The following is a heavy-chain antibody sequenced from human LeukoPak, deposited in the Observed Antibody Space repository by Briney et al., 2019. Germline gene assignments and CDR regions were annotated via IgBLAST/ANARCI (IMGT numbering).Heavy chain of an antibody. CDR3: ASGPWVTPFDY. V-gene: IGHV4-34*01. Sequence: PSETLSLTSAVYGGSFSGYYWSCIRQPPETRLEWIVEINHSGSTNYNPSLKSRVFISAGTSKNQFSLRVSSVTGADTAVYYCASGPWVTPFDYWGQGILVTVSS. D-gene: IGHD2-21*02. CDR2: INHSGST. J-gene: IGHJ4*02. CDR1: GGSFSGYY.